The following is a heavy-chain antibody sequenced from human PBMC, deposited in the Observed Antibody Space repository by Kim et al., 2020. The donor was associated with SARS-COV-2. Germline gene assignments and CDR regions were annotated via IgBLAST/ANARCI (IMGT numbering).Heavy chain of an antibody. CDR3: ARAVDYGDYSRWFDP. CDR2: IDHSGST. CDR1: GYSIRSGYY. D-gene: IGHD4-17*01. J-gene: IGHJ5*02. Sequence: SETLSLTCAVSGYSIRSGYYWGWIRQPPGKGLEWLGSIDHSGSTYYNPSLKSRVTISVDMSKNQFSLKLSSVTAADTAVYYCARAVDYGDYSRWFDPWGQGTLVTVSS. V-gene: IGHV4-38-2*01.